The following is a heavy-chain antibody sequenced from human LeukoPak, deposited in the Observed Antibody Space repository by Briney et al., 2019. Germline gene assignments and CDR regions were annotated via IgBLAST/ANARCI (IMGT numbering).Heavy chain of an antibody. CDR3: AKCRNFDFWSGGDAFDI. CDR2: IYTSGST. Sequence: SQTLSLTCTVSGGSISSGSYYWSWIRQPAGKGLEWIGRIYTSGSTNYNPSLKSRVTISVDTSKNQFSLKLSSVTAADTAVYYCAKCRNFDFWSGGDAFDIWGQGTMVTVSS. V-gene: IGHV4-61*02. J-gene: IGHJ3*02. D-gene: IGHD3-3*01. CDR1: GGSISSGSYY.